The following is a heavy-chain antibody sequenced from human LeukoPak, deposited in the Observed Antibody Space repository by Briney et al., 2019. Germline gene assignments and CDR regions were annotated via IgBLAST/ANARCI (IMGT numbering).Heavy chain of an antibody. J-gene: IGHJ6*02. Sequence: GGSLRLSCAASGFTFSSYAMSWVRQAPGKGLEWVSAISGSGGSTYYADSVKGRFTISRDNSKNTLYLQMNSLRAEDTAVYYCAILSGYSSYYYGMDVWGQGTTVTVSS. V-gene: IGHV3-23*01. D-gene: IGHD6-19*01. CDR1: GFTFSSYA. CDR3: AILSGYSSYYYGMDV. CDR2: ISGSGGST.